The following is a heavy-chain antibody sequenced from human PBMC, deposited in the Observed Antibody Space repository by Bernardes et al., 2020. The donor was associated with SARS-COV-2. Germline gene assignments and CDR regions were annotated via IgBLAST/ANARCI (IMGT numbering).Heavy chain of an antibody. J-gene: IGHJ4*02. D-gene: IGHD3-16*01. Sequence: SETLSLTCAVYGGSFSGYYWSWIRQPPGKGLEWIGEINHSGSANYNPSLKSRVTISVDTSKNQFSLKVTSVTAADTAVYYCARGGVKNGYAFGYWGQGT. V-gene: IGHV4-34*01. CDR1: GGSFSGYY. CDR2: INHSGSA. CDR3: ARGGVKNGYAFGY.